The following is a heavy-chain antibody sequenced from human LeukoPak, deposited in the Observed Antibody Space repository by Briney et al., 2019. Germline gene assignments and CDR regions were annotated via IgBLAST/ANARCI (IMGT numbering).Heavy chain of an antibody. D-gene: IGHD6-19*01. CDR2: INHSGST. Sequence: PSETLSLTCAVYGGSFSGYYWSWIRQPPGKGLEWIGEINHSGSTNYNPSLKSRVTISVDTSKNQFSLKLSSVTAADTAVYYCARGPSVANDYWGQGTLVTVSS. V-gene: IGHV4-34*01. J-gene: IGHJ4*02. CDR3: ARGPSVANDY. CDR1: GGSFSGYY.